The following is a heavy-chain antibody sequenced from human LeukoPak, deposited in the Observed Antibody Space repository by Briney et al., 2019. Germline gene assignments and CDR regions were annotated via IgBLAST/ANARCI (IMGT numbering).Heavy chain of an antibody. CDR1: GFTFDDYA. J-gene: IGHJ5*02. V-gene: IGHV3-9*01. CDR3: AKGMAAAGYNWFDP. Sequence: PGRSLRLSCAASGFTFDDYAMHWVRQAPGKGLEWVSGISWNSGSIGYADSVKGRFTISRDNAKNSLYLQMNSLRAEDTALYYCAKGMAAAGYNWFDPWGQGTLVTVSS. D-gene: IGHD6-13*01. CDR2: ISWNSGSI.